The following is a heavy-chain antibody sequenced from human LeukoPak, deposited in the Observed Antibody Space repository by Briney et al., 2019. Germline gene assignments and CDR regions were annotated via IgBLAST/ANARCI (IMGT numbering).Heavy chain of an antibody. CDR3: ARSDSSGYWRAYYFDY. D-gene: IGHD3-22*01. CDR2: ITYDGSNK. J-gene: IGHJ4*02. V-gene: IGHV3-30-3*01. Sequence: PGRSLRLSCAASGFTFSSYAMHWVRQAPGKGLEWVAIITYDGSNKYYADSVKGRFTISRDNSKNTLYLQMNSLRAEDTAVYYCARSDSSGYWRAYYFDYWGQGTLVTVSS. CDR1: GFTFSSYA.